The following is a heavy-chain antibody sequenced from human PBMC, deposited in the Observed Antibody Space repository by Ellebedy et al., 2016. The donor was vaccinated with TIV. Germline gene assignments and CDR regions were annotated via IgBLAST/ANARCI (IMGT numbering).Heavy chain of an antibody. CDR2: IYYSGST. CDR1: GGSISSGGYY. V-gene: IGHV4-30-4*08. D-gene: IGHD2-2*01. CDR3: ARYLDRWFDP. Sequence: SETLSLTCTVSGGSISSGGYYWSWIRQHPGKGLEWIGYIYYSGSTYYNPSLKSRVTISVDTSKNQFSLKLSSVTAADTAVYYCARYLDRWFDPWGQGTLVTVSS. J-gene: IGHJ5*02.